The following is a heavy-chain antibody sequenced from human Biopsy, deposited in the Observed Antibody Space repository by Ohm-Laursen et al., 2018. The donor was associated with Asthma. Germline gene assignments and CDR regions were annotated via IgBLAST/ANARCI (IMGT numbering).Heavy chain of an antibody. CDR3: ARAVSSSSYWYFDL. V-gene: IGHV4-39*02. D-gene: IGHD6-6*01. CDR2: IYYSGRT. CDR1: GDAMSTSGSY. Sequence: SETLSLTCIVSGDAMSTSGSYWGWIRQSPGKGLEWIGSIYYSGRTYYNPSPESRFTISADTSKNHFSLKVTSVTAADTAVYYCARAVSSSSYWYFDLWGRGDLVTVSS. J-gene: IGHJ2*01.